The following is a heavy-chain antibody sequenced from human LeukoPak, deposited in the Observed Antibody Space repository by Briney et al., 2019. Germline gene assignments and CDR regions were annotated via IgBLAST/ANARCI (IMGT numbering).Heavy chain of an antibody. D-gene: IGHD3-22*01. CDR3: ARVLYSYDSRGPWYYFYGMDV. V-gene: IGHV4-61*05. CDR2: IYYSGST. CDR1: GGSVSSSSYY. J-gene: IGHJ6*02. Sequence: PSETLSLTCTVSGGSVSSSSYYWGWIRQPPRKGLEWIGYIYYSGSTNYNPSLKSRVTISVDTSKNQFSLKLSSVTAADTAVYYCARVLYSYDSRGPWYYFYGMDVWGQGTTVTVSS.